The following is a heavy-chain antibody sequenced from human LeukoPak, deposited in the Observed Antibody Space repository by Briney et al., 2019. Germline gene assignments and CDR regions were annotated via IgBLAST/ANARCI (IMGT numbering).Heavy chain of an antibody. CDR2: IYYSGST. V-gene: IGHV4-61*05. D-gene: IGHD6-13*01. Sequence: PSETLSLTCTVSGGSISSSSYYWGWIRQPPGKGLEWIGYIYYSGSTNYNPSLKSRVTISVDTSKNQFSLKLSSVTAADTAVYYCARGDSSSWPLNYWGQGTLVTVSS. CDR1: GGSISSSSYY. J-gene: IGHJ4*02. CDR3: ARGDSSSWPLNY.